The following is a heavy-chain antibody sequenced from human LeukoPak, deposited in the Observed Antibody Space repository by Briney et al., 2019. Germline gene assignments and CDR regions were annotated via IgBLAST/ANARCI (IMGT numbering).Heavy chain of an antibody. V-gene: IGHV3-7*03. D-gene: IGHD6-19*01. CDR3: ARVSSSRYFDY. J-gene: IGHJ4*02. CDR1: GFTLSTYW. Sequence: GGSLRLSCAASGFTLSTYWMRWVRQAPGKGLEWEASIKQDGSEKYYVDSVKGRFTISRDNAKNSLYLQMNSLRAEGTAVYYCARVSSSRYFDYWGQGTLVTVSS. CDR2: IKQDGSEK.